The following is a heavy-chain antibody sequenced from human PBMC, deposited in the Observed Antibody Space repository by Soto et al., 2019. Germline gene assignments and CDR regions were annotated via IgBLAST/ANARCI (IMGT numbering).Heavy chain of an antibody. Sequence: GSLRLSCAASXFTFSNAWMNWVRQAAGQGRDWVGGMKIKTDGGATDYAAPVKGRFTISRDDSKNTLYLQMNSLKTEDTAVYYCSGYYDFWSGYPVKYYFDYWGQGTLVSVSS. J-gene: IGHJ4*02. D-gene: IGHD3-3*01. CDR1: XFTFSNAW. CDR2: MKIKTDGGAT. CDR3: SGYYDFWSGYPVKYYFDY. V-gene: IGHV3-15*07.